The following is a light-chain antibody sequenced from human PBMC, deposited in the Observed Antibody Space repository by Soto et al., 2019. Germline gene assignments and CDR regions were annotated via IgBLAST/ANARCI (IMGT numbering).Light chain of an antibody. CDR3: QQSYSTRIT. V-gene: IGKV1-39*01. CDR1: QSISNY. CDR2: AAS. J-gene: IGKJ5*01. Sequence: DIQRTQSPPSLSSYLVAIVTITCRASQSISNYLNWYQQKPGKAPKLLIYAASSLQSGVPSRFSGSGSGTDFTLTISSLQPQDFATYYCQQSYSTRITFGQGTRLEIK.